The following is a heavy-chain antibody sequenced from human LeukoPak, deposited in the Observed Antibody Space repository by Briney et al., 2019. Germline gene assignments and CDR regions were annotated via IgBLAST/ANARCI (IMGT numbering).Heavy chain of an antibody. D-gene: IGHD6-19*01. J-gene: IGHJ4*02. CDR2: IYYSGGT. CDR1: GGSISSYY. CDR3: ARQGYSSGYIDY. V-gene: IGHV4-59*08. Sequence: SETLSLTCTVSGGSISSYYWSWIRQPPGKGLEWIGYIYYSGGTNYNPSLKSRVTISVDTSKNQFSLKLSSVTAADTVVYYCARQGYSSGYIDYWGQGTLVTVSS.